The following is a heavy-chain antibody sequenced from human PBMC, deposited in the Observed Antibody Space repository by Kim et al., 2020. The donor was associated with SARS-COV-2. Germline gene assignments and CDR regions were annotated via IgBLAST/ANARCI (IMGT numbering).Heavy chain of an antibody. J-gene: IGHJ6*02. V-gene: IGHV1-58*01. CDR3: AATYGMDV. CDR2: RGHT. Sequence: RGHTNYAQKFQERITITRDMSTSTAYMELSSLRSEDTAVYYCAATYGMDVWGQGTTVTVSS.